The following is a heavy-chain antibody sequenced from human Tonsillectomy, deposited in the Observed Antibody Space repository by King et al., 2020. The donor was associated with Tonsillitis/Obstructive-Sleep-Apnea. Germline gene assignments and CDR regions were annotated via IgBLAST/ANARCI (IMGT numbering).Heavy chain of an antibody. CDR2: INPNSGGT. D-gene: IGHD3-10*01. CDR3: ATEGEILSGSRVFDI. J-gene: IGHJ3*02. CDR1: GYTFTGYY. V-gene: IGHV1-2*02. Sequence: VQLVESGAEVKKPGASVKVSCKASGYTFTGYYMHWVRQAPGQGLEWMGWINPNSGGTKYAQKFQGRVTMTRDTSISTAYMEMRRLRSDDTAVYFCATEGEILSGSRVFDIWGQGTMVTVSS.